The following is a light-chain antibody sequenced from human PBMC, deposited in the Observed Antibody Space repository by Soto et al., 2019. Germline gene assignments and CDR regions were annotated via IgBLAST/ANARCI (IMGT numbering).Light chain of an antibody. CDR1: QSVSSN. Sequence: EIVMTQSPATLSVSPGERATLSCRASQSVSSNLAWYQQKPGQAPRLLIYGASTRATGIPARFSGSGSGTELTLTISSLQSEDFAVYYWQQYNNWPPGRFTFGPGTKVDIK. CDR3: QQYNNWPPGRFT. CDR2: GAS. V-gene: IGKV3-15*01. J-gene: IGKJ3*01.